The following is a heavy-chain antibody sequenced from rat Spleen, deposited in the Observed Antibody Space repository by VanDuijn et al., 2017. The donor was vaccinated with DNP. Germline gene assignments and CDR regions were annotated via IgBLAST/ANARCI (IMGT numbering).Heavy chain of an antibody. D-gene: IGHD1-3*01. CDR3: ARDDYGSSGAMDP. V-gene: IGHV5-31*01. CDR1: GLTFNNYW. Sequence: EVQLVESGGDLVQPGRSLKLSCVASGLTFNNYWMAWIRQVPGKGREWVASITGSGGNTYYGDSVKGRFTISRDNAKSTLYLQMNSLRSEDMATYYCARDDYGSSGAMDPWGQGVMVTVSS. J-gene: IGHJ2*01. CDR2: ITGSGGNT.